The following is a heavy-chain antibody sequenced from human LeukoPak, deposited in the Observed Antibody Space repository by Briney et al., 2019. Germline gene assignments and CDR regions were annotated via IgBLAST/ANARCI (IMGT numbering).Heavy chain of an antibody. V-gene: IGHV3-23*01. Sequence: GGSLRLSCAASGFTFRSHGMNWVRQAPGKGLEWVSGISPSGGITYYTDSVRGRFTISRDNSKNTLYLQMNSLRAEDTAVYYCAKDFSSGWPYCFDYWGQATLVTVSS. CDR3: AKDFSSGWPYCFDY. D-gene: IGHD6-19*01. CDR2: ISPSGGIT. CDR1: GFTFRSHG. J-gene: IGHJ4*02.